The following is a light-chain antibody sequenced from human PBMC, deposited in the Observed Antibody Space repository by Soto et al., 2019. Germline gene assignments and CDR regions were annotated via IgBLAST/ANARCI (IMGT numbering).Light chain of an antibody. J-gene: IGLJ2*01. CDR3: SSYAGSNIYVV. CDR2: EVS. Sequence: QSALTQPPSASGSPGQSVTISCTGTSSDVGSYNYVSWCQQHPGKAPKLMIYEVSEWPSGVPDRFSGSKSGNTASLTVSGLQAEDEADYYCSSYAGSNIYVVFGGGTKLTVL. V-gene: IGLV2-8*01. CDR1: SSDVGSYNY.